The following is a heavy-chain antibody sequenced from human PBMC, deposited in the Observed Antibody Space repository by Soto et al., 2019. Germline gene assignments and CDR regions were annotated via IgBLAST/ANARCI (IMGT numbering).Heavy chain of an antibody. Sequence: SETLSLTCTVSGGSISSYYWSWIRQPPGKGLEWIGSIYYSGSTYYNPSLKSRGIMSVDTSKNQFSLRLNSVTTTDTAVYYCARYDRSGDFDYWGQGTVVTVSS. V-gene: IGHV4-59*04. CDR2: IYYSGST. J-gene: IGHJ4*02. CDR1: GGSISSYY. D-gene: IGHD3-22*01. CDR3: ARYDRSGDFDY.